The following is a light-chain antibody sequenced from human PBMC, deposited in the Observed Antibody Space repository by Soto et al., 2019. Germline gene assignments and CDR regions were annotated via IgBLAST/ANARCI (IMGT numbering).Light chain of an antibody. CDR2: LGS. CDR3: MQALQTPLT. J-gene: IGKJ4*01. CDR1: QSPLHSNGYNY. Sequence: DIVLTQSRLSLPVTPGEPASISCRSSQSPLHSNGYNYLDWYLQKPGQSPQLLIYLGSNRASGVPDRFSGSGSGTDFTLKISRVEAEDVGVYYCMQALQTPLTFGGGTKVDIK. V-gene: IGKV2-28*01.